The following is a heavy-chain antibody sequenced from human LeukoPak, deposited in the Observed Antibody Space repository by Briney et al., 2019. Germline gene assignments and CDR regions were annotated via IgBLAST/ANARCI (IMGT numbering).Heavy chain of an antibody. CDR3: ARRIAVAGGWFDP. D-gene: IGHD6-19*01. J-gene: IGHJ5*02. Sequence: PSETLSLTCTVSGGSISSSSYTWGSIRQPPGKGLEWVGTIYYSGTTHYNPSLKSRVTISIDTSKNQFSLKLSSVTAADTAVYFCARRIAVAGGWFDPWGQGTLVTVSS. CDR1: GGSISSSSYT. V-gene: IGHV4-39*01. CDR2: IYYSGTT.